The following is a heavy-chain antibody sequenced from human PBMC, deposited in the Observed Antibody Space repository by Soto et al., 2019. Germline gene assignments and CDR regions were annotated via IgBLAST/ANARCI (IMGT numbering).Heavy chain of an antibody. J-gene: IGHJ6*02. D-gene: IGHD3-10*01. CDR3: AGGGVRGVITRTRDYYGMDV. Sequence: GEFLKISCRGSGDSCASYWIGWVRQIPGKGLEWMGIIYPGDSDTRYSPSFQGQVTISADKSISTAYLQWSSLKASDTAMYYCAGGGVRGVITRTRDYYGMDVWGQGTTVTVSS. CDR2: IYPGDSDT. V-gene: IGHV5-51*01. CDR1: GDSCASYW.